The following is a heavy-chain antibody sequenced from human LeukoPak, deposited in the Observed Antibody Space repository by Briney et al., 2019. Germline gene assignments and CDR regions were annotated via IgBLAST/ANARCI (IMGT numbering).Heavy chain of an antibody. CDR3: ARTKTVTTLIRRYYFDY. D-gene: IGHD4-17*01. V-gene: IGHV4-59*01. CDR1: GGSISSYY. CDR2: IYYSGST. J-gene: IGHJ4*02. Sequence: SETLSLTCTVSGGSISSYYWSWIRQPPGKGLEWIGYIYYSGSTNYNPSLKSRVTISVDTSKNQFSLKLSSVTAADTAVYYCARTKTVTTLIRRYYFDYWGQGTLVTVSS.